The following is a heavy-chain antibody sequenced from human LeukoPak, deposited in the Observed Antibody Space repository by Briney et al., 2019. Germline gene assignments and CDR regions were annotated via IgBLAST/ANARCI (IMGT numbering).Heavy chain of an antibody. V-gene: IGHV1-3*01. Sequence: ASVKVSCKASGYDFTSYAMHWVRQAPGQRLEWMGWVNAGNGNRKYSQKFQDRVTITREPSATTAYMELNSLTSEDTAVYYCARVSDDSGWNFDYWGQGTLVTVSS. CDR1: GYDFTSYA. CDR2: VNAGNGNR. CDR3: ARVSDDSGWNFDY. J-gene: IGHJ4*02. D-gene: IGHD6-19*01.